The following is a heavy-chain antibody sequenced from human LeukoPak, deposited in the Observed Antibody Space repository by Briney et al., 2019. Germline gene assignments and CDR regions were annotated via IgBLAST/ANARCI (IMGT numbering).Heavy chain of an antibody. CDR1: GYTFTSYA. CDR3: AGTWELHTRDAFDI. CDR2: ISAYNGNT. D-gene: IGHD1-26*01. J-gene: IGHJ3*02. Sequence: ASVKVSCKASGYTFTSYAMNWVRQAPGQGREWMGWISAYNGNTNYAQKLQGRVTMTTDTSTSTAYMELRSLRSDDTAVYYCAGTWELHTRDAFDIWGQGTMVTVSS. V-gene: IGHV1-18*01.